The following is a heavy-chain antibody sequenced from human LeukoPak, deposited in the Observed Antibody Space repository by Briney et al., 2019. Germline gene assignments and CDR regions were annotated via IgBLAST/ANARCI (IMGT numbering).Heavy chain of an antibody. Sequence: PGGSLRLSCAASGFTFSSYWMHWVRQAPGKRLVWVSRINSDGSSTSYADSVKGRFTISRDNAKNTLYLQMNSLRAEDTAVYYCAREAFGVVMWFDPWGQGTLVTVSS. V-gene: IGHV3-74*01. CDR2: INSDGSST. J-gene: IGHJ5*02. D-gene: IGHD3-3*01. CDR1: GFTFSSYW. CDR3: AREAFGVVMWFDP.